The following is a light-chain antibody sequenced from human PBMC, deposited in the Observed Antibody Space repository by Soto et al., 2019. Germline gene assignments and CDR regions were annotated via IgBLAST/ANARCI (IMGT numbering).Light chain of an antibody. CDR1: SSGVGGDDY. Sequence: HSVLAQPGAESGSPGQSITISCTGTSSGVGGDDYVSWYLQHPGKGPKLVMYAVRNRPSGVSNRFSGSKSGNTASLTISGLQAEAEADYYCCSSAGSTTSVFGTGP. CDR3: CSSAGSTTSV. J-gene: IGLJ1*01. CDR2: AVR. V-gene: IGLV2-14*01.